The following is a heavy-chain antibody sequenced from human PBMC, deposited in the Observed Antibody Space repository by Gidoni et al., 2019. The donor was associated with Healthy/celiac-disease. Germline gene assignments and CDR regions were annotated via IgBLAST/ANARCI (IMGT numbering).Heavy chain of an antibody. CDR2: IWYDGINK. D-gene: IGHD3-10*01. CDR3: ARERHGSGSYDY. CDR1: GFTFSSYG. Sequence: QVQLVESGGGVVQPGRSLRLSCAASGFTFSSYGMHWVRQAPGKGLEWVAVIWYDGINKYYADSVKGRFTISRDNSKNTLYLQMNSLRAEDTAVYYCARERHGSGSYDYWGQGTLVTVSS. J-gene: IGHJ4*02. V-gene: IGHV3-33*01.